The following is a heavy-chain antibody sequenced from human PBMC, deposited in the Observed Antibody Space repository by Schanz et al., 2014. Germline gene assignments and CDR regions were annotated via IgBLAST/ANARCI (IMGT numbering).Heavy chain of an antibody. CDR1: GFTFSDHY. D-gene: IGHD3-10*01. J-gene: IGHJ4*02. CDR2: ISNGGGYI. CDR3: ARGRGYIIGQ. Sequence: EVQLVESGGGMVQPGGSLRLSCAASGFTFSDHYMDWVRQAPGKGLEWVSSISNGGGYIYYADSVKGRFTISRDNAKNSVYLQMHSLRAEDTALYYCARGRGYIIGQWGQGILVTVSS. V-gene: IGHV3-21*01.